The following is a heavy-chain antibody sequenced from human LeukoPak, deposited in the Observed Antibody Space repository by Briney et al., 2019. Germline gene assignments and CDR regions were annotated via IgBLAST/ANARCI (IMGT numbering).Heavy chain of an antibody. V-gene: IGHV3-23*01. CDR3: ARGDSSGYYGDDAFDI. J-gene: IGHJ3*02. CDR1: GFTFSSYA. Sequence: PGGSLRLSCAASGFTFSSYAMSWVRQAPGKGLEWVSAISGSGGSTYYADSVKGRFTISRDNSKNTLYLQMNSLRAEDTAVYYCARGDSSGYYGDDAFDIWGQGTMVTVSS. D-gene: IGHD3-22*01. CDR2: ISGSGGST.